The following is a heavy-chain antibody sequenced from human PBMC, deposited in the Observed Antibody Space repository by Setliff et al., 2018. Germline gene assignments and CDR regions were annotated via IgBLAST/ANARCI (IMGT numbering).Heavy chain of an antibody. CDR2: ISAYTGNT. CDR3: SRLVRYCSKTTCQTASGAEL. CDR1: GYTFSHSG. Sequence: ASVKVSCKASGYTFSHSGITWVRQAPGQGLEWMGWISAYTGNTNYAPKLQGRVTMTTDASTCTAYMELRGLTSDDTAVYYCSRLVRYCSKTTCQTASGAELWGQGTLVTVSS. J-gene: IGHJ4*02. D-gene: IGHD2-8*01. V-gene: IGHV1-18*01.